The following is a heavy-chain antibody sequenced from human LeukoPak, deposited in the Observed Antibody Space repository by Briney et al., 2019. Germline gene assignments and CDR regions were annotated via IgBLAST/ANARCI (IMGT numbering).Heavy chain of an antibody. CDR3: AKDRSSSWYEKAFDI. CDR2: ISGSGGST. V-gene: IGHV3-23*01. J-gene: IGHJ3*02. D-gene: IGHD6-13*01. CDR1: GFTFSSYA. Sequence: GGSLRLSCAASGFTFSSYAMSWVRQAPGKGLEWVSAISGSGGSTYYADSVKGRFTISRDNSKNTLYLQMNSLRAEETAVYYCAKDRSSSWYEKAFDIWGQGTVVTVSS.